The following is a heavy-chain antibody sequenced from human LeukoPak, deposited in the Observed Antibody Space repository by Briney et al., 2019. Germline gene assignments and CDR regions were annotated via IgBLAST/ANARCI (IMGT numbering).Heavy chain of an antibody. V-gene: IGHV5-51*01. CDR1: GYRFTSYW. J-gene: IGHJ4*02. D-gene: IGHD6-19*01. Sequence: GESLQISCKGSGYRFTSYWIGWVRQLPGKGLEWMGIIYPGESDTRYSPSFQGQVTISVDKSISTAYLQWSSLKASDTAMYYCARQDGSAWYYFDYWGQGTLVTVSS. CDR2: IYPGESDT. CDR3: ARQDGSAWYYFDY.